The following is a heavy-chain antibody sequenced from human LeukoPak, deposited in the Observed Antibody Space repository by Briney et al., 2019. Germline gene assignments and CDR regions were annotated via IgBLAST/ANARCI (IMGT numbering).Heavy chain of an antibody. CDR2: TYYRSKWYN. CDR1: GDSFSSNSAA. J-gene: IGHJ6*02. CDR3: ARDQHGMDV. V-gene: IGHV6-1*01. Sequence: XQTLSLTCAISGDSFSSNSAAWNWLRQSPSRGLEWLGRTYYRSKWYNYYALSVQRRLTLTPDTSKNQFSLQLNSMTPEDTAVYYCARDQHGMDVWGQGTTVTVSS.